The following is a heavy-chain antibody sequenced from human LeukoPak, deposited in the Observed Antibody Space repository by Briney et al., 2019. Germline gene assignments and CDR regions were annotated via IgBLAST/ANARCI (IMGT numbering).Heavy chain of an antibody. V-gene: IGHV3-43*02. CDR3: AKADCGGTCFLIDN. Sequence: GGSLRLSCAASGFSFDNYAMHWVRQGPGKSLQWVSVISVDGGTTYYADSVKGRFTISRDRSKNSLYLQMNSLTTEDSALYYCAKADCGGTCFLIDNWGQGTLVTVSS. CDR1: GFSFDNYA. D-gene: IGHD2-21*02. J-gene: IGHJ4*02. CDR2: ISVDGGTT.